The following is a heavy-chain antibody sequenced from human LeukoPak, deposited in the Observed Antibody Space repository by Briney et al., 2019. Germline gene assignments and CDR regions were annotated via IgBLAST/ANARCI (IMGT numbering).Heavy chain of an antibody. CDR2: IKSSGSS. J-gene: IGHJ5*02. CDR3: ARDGTVATNWLDP. Sequence: SETLSLTCTVSGGSVSSYYWSWIRQPPGTGLEWIGYIKSSGSSNYNPSLKSRVTISMDTSKNQFSLRLNSVTAADTAVYYCARDGTVATNWLDPWGQGTLVTVSS. D-gene: IGHD5-12*01. V-gene: IGHV4-59*02. CDR1: GGSVSSYY.